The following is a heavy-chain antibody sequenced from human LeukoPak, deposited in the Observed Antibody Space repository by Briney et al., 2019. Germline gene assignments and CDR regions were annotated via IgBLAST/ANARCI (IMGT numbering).Heavy chain of an antibody. CDR2: IRYDGSNK. Sequence: PGGSLRLSCAASGFTFSSYGMHWVRQAPGKGLEWAAFIRYDGSNKYYADSVKGRFTISRDNSKNTLYLQMNSLRAEDTAVYYCAKDPAGYSSGWNGGYYYMDVWGKGTTVTVSS. J-gene: IGHJ6*03. V-gene: IGHV3-30*02. D-gene: IGHD6-19*01. CDR3: AKDPAGYSSGWNGGYYYMDV. CDR1: GFTFSSYG.